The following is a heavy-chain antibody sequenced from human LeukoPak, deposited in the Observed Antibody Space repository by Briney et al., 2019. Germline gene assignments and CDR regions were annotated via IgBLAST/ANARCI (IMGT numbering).Heavy chain of an antibody. V-gene: IGHV3-33*01. J-gene: IGHJ6*02. CDR3: TRGGYCSSTSCYVYYYGMDV. D-gene: IGHD2-2*01. Sequence: GRSLRLSCAASGVTFSSYGMHWVRQAPGKGLEWVAVTWYDGSNNYYADSVKGRFTISRDNSKNTLYLQMNSLRAEDTAVYYCTRGGYCSSTSCYVYYYGMDVWGQGTTVTVSS. CDR1: GVTFSSYG. CDR2: TWYDGSNN.